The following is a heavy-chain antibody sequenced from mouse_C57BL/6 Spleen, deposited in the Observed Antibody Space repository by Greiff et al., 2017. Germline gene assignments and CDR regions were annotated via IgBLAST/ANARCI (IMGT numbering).Heavy chain of an antibody. Sequence: DVQLVESEGGLVQPGSSMKLSCTASGFTFSDYYMAWVRQVPEKGLEWVANINYDGSSTYYLDSLKSRFIISRDNAKNILYLQMSSLKSEDTATYYCAREDYYGSRYAMDYWGQGTSVTVSS. CDR1: GFTFSDYY. V-gene: IGHV5-16*01. J-gene: IGHJ4*01. CDR3: AREDYYGSRYAMDY. D-gene: IGHD1-1*01. CDR2: INYDGSST.